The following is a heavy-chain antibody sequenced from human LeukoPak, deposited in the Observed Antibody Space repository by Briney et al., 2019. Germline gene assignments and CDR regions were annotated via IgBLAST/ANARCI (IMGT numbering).Heavy chain of an antibody. J-gene: IGHJ3*02. Sequence: ASVKVSCKASGYTFTSYDINWVRQATGQGLEWMGRINPNSGGTNYAQKFQGRVTMTRDTSISTAYMELSRLRSDDTAVYYCARDLSIATKAFDIWGQGTMVTVSS. CDR1: GYTFTSYD. CDR2: INPNSGGT. CDR3: ARDLSIATKAFDI. D-gene: IGHD6-6*01. V-gene: IGHV1-2*06.